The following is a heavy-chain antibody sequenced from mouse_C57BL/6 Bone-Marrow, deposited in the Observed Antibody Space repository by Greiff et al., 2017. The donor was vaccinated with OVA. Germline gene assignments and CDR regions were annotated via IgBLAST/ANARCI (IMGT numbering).Heavy chain of an antibody. CDR2: ISSGGSYT. CDR3: ASPLPPGAY. CDR1: GFTFSSYG. D-gene: IGHD5-5*01. J-gene: IGHJ3*01. Sequence: EVQGVESGGDLVKPGGSLKLSCAASGFTFSSYGMSWVRQTPDKRLEWVATISSGGSYTYYPDSVKGRFTISRENAKNTLYQQMSSLKSEDTAMYYWASPLPPGAYWGQGTLVTVSA. V-gene: IGHV5-6*01.